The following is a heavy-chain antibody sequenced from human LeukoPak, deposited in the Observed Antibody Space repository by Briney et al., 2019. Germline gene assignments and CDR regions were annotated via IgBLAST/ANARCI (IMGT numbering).Heavy chain of an antibody. CDR1: GGSFSGYY. CDR2: INHSGST. D-gene: IGHD6-13*01. Sequence: SETLSLTCAVYGGSFSGYYWSWIRQPPGKGLEWIGEINHSGSTNYNPSLKSRVTISVDTPKNQFSLKLSSVTAADTAVYYCARSTQSSSFDRWFDPWGQGTLVTVSS. V-gene: IGHV4-34*01. J-gene: IGHJ5*02. CDR3: ARSTQSSSFDRWFDP.